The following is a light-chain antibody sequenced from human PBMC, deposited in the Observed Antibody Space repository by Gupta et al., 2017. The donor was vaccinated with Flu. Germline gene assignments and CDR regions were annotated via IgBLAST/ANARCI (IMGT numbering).Light chain of an antibody. CDR1: QSLVHGNGYNY. J-gene: IGKJ4*01. Sequence: DIVMTQSPLSLPVTPGEPASISCRSSQSLVHGNGYNYLDWYLQKPGQSPQLLIYLGSNRASGVPDRFSGSGSGTDFTLKISRVEAEDVGVYYCMQALQTPLTFGGGTXVEIK. CDR3: MQALQTPLT. V-gene: IGKV2-28*01. CDR2: LGS.